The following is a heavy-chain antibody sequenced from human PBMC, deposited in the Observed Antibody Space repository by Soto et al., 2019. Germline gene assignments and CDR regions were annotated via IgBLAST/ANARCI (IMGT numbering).Heavy chain of an antibody. CDR3: ACLGCSCYRHYFAY. D-gene: IGHD2-15*01. CDR2: IYYSGST. CDR1: GGSISSSSYY. V-gene: IGHV4-39*01. J-gene: IGHJ4*02. Sequence: SETLSLTCTVSGGSISSSSYYWGWIRQPPGKGLEWIGSIYYSGSTYYNPSLKSRVTISVDTSKNQFSLKLSSVTAADTAVYYCACLGCSCYRHYFAYWGQGTLVPVSS.